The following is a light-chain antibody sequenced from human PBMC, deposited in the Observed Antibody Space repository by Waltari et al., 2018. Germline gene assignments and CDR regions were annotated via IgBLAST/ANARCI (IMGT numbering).Light chain of an antibody. J-gene: IGLJ3*02. CDR1: SSNIGNNT. CDR3: AAWDDSLNGWV. CDR2: YDV. V-gene: IGLV1-36*01. Sequence: QSVLTQPPSVSEAPRQRVTISCSGSSSNIGNNTVNWYQQLPGKAPKLLIYYDVLLPSGVSDRFSGSKYGTSASLAISGLQSEDEADYYCAAWDDSLNGWVFGGGTRLTVL.